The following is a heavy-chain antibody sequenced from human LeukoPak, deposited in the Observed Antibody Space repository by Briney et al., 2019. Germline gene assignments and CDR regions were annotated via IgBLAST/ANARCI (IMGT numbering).Heavy chain of an antibody. J-gene: IGHJ6*02. D-gene: IGHD2-15*01. CDR1: GFTFSSYA. Sequence: GGSLRLSCAASGFTFSSYAMSWVRQAPGKGLEWVSAISGSGGSTYYADSVKGRFTISRDNSKNTLYLQMNSLRAEDTAVYYCAKDLVAADRFYYYYYGMDVWGQGTLVTVSS. V-gene: IGHV3-23*01. CDR3: AKDLVAADRFYYYYYGMDV. CDR2: ISGSGGST.